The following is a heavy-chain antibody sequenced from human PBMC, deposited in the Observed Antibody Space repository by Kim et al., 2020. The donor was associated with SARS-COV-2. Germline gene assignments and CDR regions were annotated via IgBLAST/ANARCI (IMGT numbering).Heavy chain of an antibody. CDR2: IYYSGST. J-gene: IGHJ3*02. D-gene: IGHD2-2*01. V-gene: IGHV4-59*08. CDR3: ARRIYCSSTSCYQGAFDI. Sequence: SETLSLTCTVSGGSISSYYWSWIRQPPGKGLEWIGYIYYSGSTNYNPSLKSRVTISVDTSKNQFSLKLSSVTAADTAVYYCARRIYCSSTSCYQGAFDIWGQGTMVTVSS. CDR1: GGSISSYY.